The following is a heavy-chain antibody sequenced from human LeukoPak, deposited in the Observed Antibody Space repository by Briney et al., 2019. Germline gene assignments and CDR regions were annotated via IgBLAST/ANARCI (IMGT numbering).Heavy chain of an antibody. Sequence: GGSLRLSCAASGFTFSSYAMHWVRQAPGKGLEYVSAISSNGGSTYYANSVKGRFTISRDNSKNTLYLQMGSLRAEDTAVYYCARLGSLCRNGVCYGGWGQGILVTVSS. CDR3: ARLGSLCRNGVCYGG. J-gene: IGHJ4*02. D-gene: IGHD2-8*01. V-gene: IGHV3-64*01. CDR2: ISSNGGST. CDR1: GFTFSSYA.